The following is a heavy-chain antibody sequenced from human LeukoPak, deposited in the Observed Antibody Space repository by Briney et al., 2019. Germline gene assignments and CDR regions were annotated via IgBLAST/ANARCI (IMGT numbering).Heavy chain of an antibody. J-gene: IGHJ5*02. CDR2: IYYTGST. CDR3: ARSRKYGAVTTYSWFDP. CDR1: GGPISSSTYY. Sequence: SETPSLTCTVPGGPISSSTYYWGWIRQPPGKGLEWIASIYYTGSTNYNPSLKSRVTISVDTSKNQFSLKLSSVTAADTAVYYCARSRKYGAVTTYSWFDPWGQGTLVIVSS. D-gene: IGHD4-17*01. V-gene: IGHV4-39*01.